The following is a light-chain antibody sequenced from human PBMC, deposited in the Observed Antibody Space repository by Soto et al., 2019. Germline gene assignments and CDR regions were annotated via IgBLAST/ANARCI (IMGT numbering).Light chain of an antibody. CDR3: QQYGSSPFT. Sequence: EIVLTQSPGTLSLSPGERATLSCRASQSVSSSYLAWYQQKPGQAPRLLIYGASSRATGIPDRFSGSGSGTDVTLNISRLEPEDFAVYYCQQYGSSPFTFGPGTKVDIK. V-gene: IGKV3-20*01. J-gene: IGKJ3*01. CDR2: GAS. CDR1: QSVSSSY.